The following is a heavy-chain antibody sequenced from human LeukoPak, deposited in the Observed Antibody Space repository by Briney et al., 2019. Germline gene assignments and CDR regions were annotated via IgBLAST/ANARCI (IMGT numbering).Heavy chain of an antibody. V-gene: IGHV4-31*03. CDR2: VYYTGST. J-gene: IGHJ6*02. Sequence: PSETLSLTCTVSGGPINSGGYYWSWIRQHPGKGLEWIGYVYYTGSTYNNPSLKGRVTISIDTSKNQFSLKLNSVTAADTAVYYCARDVPKKAPYGVDVWGPGTTVIVSS. D-gene: IGHD3-10*02. CDR3: ARDVPKKAPYGVDV. CDR1: GGPINSGGYY.